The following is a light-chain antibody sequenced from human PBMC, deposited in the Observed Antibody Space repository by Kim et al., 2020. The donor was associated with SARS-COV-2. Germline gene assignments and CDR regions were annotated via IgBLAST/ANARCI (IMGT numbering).Light chain of an antibody. J-gene: IGLJ1*01. V-gene: IGLV1-44*01. CDR3: AAWDDSLNGYV. CDR2: SNN. CDR1: SYNIGSNT. Sequence: ELTQPPSASGTPGQRVTISCSGSSYNIGSNTVNWYQQLPGTAPKLLIYSNNQRPSGVPDRFSGSKSGTSASLAISGLQSEDEADYYCAAWDDSLNGYVFGTGTKVTVL.